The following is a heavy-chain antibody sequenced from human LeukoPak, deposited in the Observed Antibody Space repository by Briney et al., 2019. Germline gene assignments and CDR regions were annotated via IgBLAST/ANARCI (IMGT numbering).Heavy chain of an antibody. Sequence: SETLSLTCSVSGGSISSYYWSWIRQPPGKGLEYIGYSYYSGSTDYNPSLKSRVTISVDTSNQFSLMLTSVTAADTAVYYCARQSIAARRAFDIWGHGQWSPSLQ. V-gene: IGHV4-59*08. CDR2: SYYSGST. CDR3: ARQSIAARRAFDI. J-gene: IGHJ3*02. CDR1: GGSISSYY. D-gene: IGHD6-6*01.